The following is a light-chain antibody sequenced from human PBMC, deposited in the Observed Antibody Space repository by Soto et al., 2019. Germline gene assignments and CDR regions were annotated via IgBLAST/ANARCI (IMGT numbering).Light chain of an antibody. CDR2: ATS. V-gene: IGKV1D-16*01. Sequence: IQMTQSPSSLSASVGDRVTITCRASQDVSKWLGWYQQKPEKASKSLIYATSILQSGVPSRFSGSGSGTDYTLIIDNLQPEDFATYHCQQYSTQPYNFGQGTRLEIK. CDR3: QQYSTQPYN. CDR1: QDVSKW. J-gene: IGKJ2*01.